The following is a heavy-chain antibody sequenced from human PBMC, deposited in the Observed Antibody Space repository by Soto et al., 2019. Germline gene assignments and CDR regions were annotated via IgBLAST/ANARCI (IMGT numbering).Heavy chain of an antibody. CDR1: GGTFSSYG. J-gene: IGHJ6*02. Sequence: QVQLVQSGAEVKKPGSSVKVSCKASGGTFSSYGISWVRQAPGQGLEWMGGIIPIFGTANYAQKFQGRVTITADESTSTAYMELSSLRSEDTAVYYCAREWVVVVSPYYYYGMDVWGQGTTVTVSS. V-gene: IGHV1-69*01. CDR2: IIPIFGTA. CDR3: AREWVVVVSPYYYYGMDV. D-gene: IGHD2-15*01.